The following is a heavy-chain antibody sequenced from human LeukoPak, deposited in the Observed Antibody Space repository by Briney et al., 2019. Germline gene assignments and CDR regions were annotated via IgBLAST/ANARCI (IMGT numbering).Heavy chain of an antibody. Sequence: SETLSLTCTVSGGSISSYYWSWIRPPPGKGLEWIGYIYYSGSTNYNPSLKSRVTISVDTSKNQFSLKLSSVTAADTAVYYCARAPVTSCRGAFCYPFDYWGQGTLVTVSS. CDR1: GGSISSYY. D-gene: IGHD2-15*01. V-gene: IGHV4-59*01. J-gene: IGHJ4*02. CDR3: ARAPVTSCRGAFCYPFDY. CDR2: IYYSGST.